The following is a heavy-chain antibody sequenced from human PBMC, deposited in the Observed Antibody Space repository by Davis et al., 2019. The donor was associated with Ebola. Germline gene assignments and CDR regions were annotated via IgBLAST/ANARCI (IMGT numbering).Heavy chain of an antibody. V-gene: IGHV4-59*01. CDR3: ARDHGFTIFGYGMDV. D-gene: IGHD3-3*01. J-gene: IGHJ6*02. CDR2: IYYSGRT. CDR1: GSSFSANH. Sequence: SETLSLTCTVSGSSFSANHLRWVRQHKGQGLEWIGYIYYSGRTNYNPSLKSRITISVDTSKNQFSLKLSSVTAADTAVYYCARDHGFTIFGYGMDVWGQGTTVTVSS.